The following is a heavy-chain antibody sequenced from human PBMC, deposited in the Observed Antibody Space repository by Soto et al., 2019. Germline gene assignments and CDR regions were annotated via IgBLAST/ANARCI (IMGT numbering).Heavy chain of an antibody. CDR3: AKLRGGTWSQLHCDY. D-gene: IGHD1-26*01. J-gene: IGHJ4*02. CDR1: GFTFTGNA. CDR2: IDGGSETL. V-gene: IGHV3-23*01. Sequence: EVQVLESGGGLVQPGGSLRLSCAASGFTFTGNAMTWVRQAPGKGLEWVAVIDGGSETLYYADSVKGRFTISRDNSKNTLYLQLDSLRGEDTALYYCAKLRGGTWSQLHCDYWGQGTLVTVSS.